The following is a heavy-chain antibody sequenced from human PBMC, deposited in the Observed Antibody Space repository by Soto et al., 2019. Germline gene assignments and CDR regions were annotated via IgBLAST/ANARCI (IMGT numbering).Heavy chain of an antibody. V-gene: IGHV3-33*01. CDR3: AAGEPLDY. CDR1: GFTFSNYG. D-gene: IGHD3-10*01. J-gene: IGHJ4*02. Sequence: AGSLRLSCAASGFTFSNYGMHWVRQAPGKGLEWVAIIWYDGSNKYYADSVKGRFTISRDNSKNTVYLQMNSLRAEDTAMYYCAAGEPLDYRGQGTLVTVSS. CDR2: IWYDGSNK.